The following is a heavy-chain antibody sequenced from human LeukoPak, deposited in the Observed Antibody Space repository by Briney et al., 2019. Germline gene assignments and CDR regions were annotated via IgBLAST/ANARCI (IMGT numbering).Heavy chain of an antibody. Sequence: GGSLRLSCAASGFTFSSYSMYWVRQAPGKGLEWVSSISSSSSYIYYADSVKGRFTISRDNAKNSLYLQMNSLRAEDTAVYYCARVERLGWFDPWGQGTLVTVSS. V-gene: IGHV3-21*01. CDR2: ISSSSSYI. CDR3: ARVERLGWFDP. D-gene: IGHD3-16*01. CDR1: GFTFSSYS. J-gene: IGHJ5*02.